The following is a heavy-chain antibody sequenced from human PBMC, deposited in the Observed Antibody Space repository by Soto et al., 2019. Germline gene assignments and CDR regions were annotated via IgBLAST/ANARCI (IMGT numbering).Heavy chain of an antibody. CDR3: ATYSSGLVYFDY. CDR1: GGNSGGYY. D-gene: IGHD5-18*01. V-gene: IGHV4-31*03. CDR2: IYYSGST. Sequence: QVQLQESGPGLVKPSQTLSLTCTVSGGNSGGYYWSWIRQHPGKGLEWIGYIYYSGSTYYNPSLKNRVTISADTSKQRFSLRLSSVTAADTAVYYCATYSSGLVYFDYWGQGTLVTVSS. J-gene: IGHJ4*02.